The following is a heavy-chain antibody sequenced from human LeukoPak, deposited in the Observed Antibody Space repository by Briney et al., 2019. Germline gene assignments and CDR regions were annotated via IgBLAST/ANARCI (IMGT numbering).Heavy chain of an antibody. CDR2: IYHSGSP. Sequence: SETLSLTCTVSGGSIDSRSYYWDWIRQAPGKGLEWIGTIYHSGSPEYNPSLKSRVAIFVDTSKNQFSLILHSVAAADTAVYYCARRSEFDNTHYHYFDYWGQGALVTVSS. D-gene: IGHD2-15*01. V-gene: IGHV4-39*01. CDR1: GGSIDSRSYY. CDR3: ARRSEFDNTHYHYFDY. J-gene: IGHJ4*02.